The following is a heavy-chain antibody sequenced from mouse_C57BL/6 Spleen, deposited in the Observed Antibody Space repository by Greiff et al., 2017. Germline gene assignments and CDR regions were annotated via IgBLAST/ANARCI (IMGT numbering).Heavy chain of an antibody. D-gene: IGHD1-1*01. V-gene: IGHV1-81*01. J-gene: IGHJ3*01. CDR3: ARDYGSLTWFAY. CDR2: IYPRSGNT. Sequence: QVQLKESGAELARPGASVKLSCKASGYTFTSYGISWVKQRTGQGLEWIGEIYPRSGNTYYNEKFKGKATLTADKSSSTAYMELSSLTSEDSAVYFCARDYGSLTWFAYWGQGTLVTVSA. CDR1: GYTFTSYG.